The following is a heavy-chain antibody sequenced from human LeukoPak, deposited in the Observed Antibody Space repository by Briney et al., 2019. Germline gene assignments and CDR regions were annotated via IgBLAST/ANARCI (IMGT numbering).Heavy chain of an antibody. Sequence: PSETLSLTCTVSGGLVSSGSYYWSWIRQPPGKGLEWIGYIYYSGSTNYNPSLKSRVTISVDTSKNQFSLKLSSVTAADTAVYYCARVAYGGNSGFDYWGQGTLVTVSS. CDR3: ARVAYGGNSGFDY. D-gene: IGHD4-23*01. J-gene: IGHJ4*02. CDR2: IYYSGST. CDR1: GGLVSSGSYY. V-gene: IGHV4-61*01.